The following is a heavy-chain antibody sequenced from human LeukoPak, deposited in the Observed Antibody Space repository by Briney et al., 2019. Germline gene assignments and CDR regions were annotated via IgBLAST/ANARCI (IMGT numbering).Heavy chain of an antibody. CDR1: GFTFTTYS. D-gene: IGHD4-17*01. V-gene: IGHV3-21*04. J-gene: IGHJ6*02. CDR2: ISSTSSYV. CDR3: AKVPITVTHVYYGMDV. Sequence: GGSLRLSCAASGFTFTTYSMNWVRQAPGKGPEWVSSISSTSSYVYYADSVRGRFTISRDNSKNTLYLQMNSLRAEDTAVYYCAKVPITVTHVYYGMDVWGQGTTVTVSS.